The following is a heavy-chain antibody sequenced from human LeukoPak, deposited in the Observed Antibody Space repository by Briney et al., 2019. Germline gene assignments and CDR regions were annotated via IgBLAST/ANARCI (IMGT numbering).Heavy chain of an antibody. J-gene: IGHJ4*02. CDR2: IRSSSSTI. Sequence: GGSLRLSCAASGFRFSDYGMNWVRQAPGKGLEWVSYIRSSSSTIYYADSVKGRFTISRDNAKNSLYLQMNSLRAEDTAVYYCARGSALFDYWGQGTLVTVSS. CDR1: GFRFSDYG. V-gene: IGHV3-48*04. CDR3: ARGSALFDY.